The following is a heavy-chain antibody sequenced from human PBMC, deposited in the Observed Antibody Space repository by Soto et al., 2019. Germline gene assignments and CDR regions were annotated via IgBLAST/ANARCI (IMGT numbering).Heavy chain of an antibody. D-gene: IGHD6-6*01. CDR1: GFTFSSYS. Sequence: LRLSCAASGFTFSSYSMNWVRQAPGKGLEWVSYISSSSSTIYYADSVKGRFTISRDNAKNSLYLQMNSLRDEDTAVYYCARDWKGIADRRHYYGMDVWGQGTTVTVSS. CDR2: ISSSSSTI. CDR3: ARDWKGIADRRHYYGMDV. J-gene: IGHJ6*02. V-gene: IGHV3-48*02.